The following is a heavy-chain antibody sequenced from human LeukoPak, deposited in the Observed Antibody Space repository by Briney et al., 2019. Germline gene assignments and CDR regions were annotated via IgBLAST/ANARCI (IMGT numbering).Heavy chain of an antibody. CDR1: GGSFSGYY. CDR2: INHSGST. CDR3: ARDKGGMTTVTARRTWFDP. V-gene: IGHV4-34*01. D-gene: IGHD4-17*01. J-gene: IGHJ5*02. Sequence: SETLSLTCAVYGGSFSGYYWSWIRQPPGKGLEWIGEINHSGSTNYNPSLKSRVTISVDTSKNQFSLKLSSVTAADTAVYYCARDKGGMTTVTARRTWFDPWGQGTLVLVSS.